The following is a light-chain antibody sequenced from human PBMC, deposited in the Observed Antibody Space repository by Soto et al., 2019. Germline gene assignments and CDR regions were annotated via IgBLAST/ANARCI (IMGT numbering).Light chain of an antibody. Sequence: QSVLTQPPSVSGAPGQRVTISCTGSSSNIGARYDLHWYLQLPGTAPKLLIYANTNRPSGVPDRFSGSKSGTSASLAITGLQAEDEADYYCQSYDTGVSVVFGGGTKLTV. V-gene: IGLV1-40*01. CDR2: ANT. CDR3: QSYDTGVSVV. J-gene: IGLJ2*01. CDR1: SSNIGARYD.